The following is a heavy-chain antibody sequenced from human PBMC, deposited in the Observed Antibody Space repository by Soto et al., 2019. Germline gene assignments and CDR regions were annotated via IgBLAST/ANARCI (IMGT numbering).Heavy chain of an antibody. CDR3: AKDLGGGDVLLWFGEYSY. V-gene: IGHV3-23*01. CDR1: GFTFSSYA. D-gene: IGHD3-10*01. J-gene: IGHJ4*02. Sequence: GGSLRLSCAASGFTFSSYAMSWVRQAPGKGLEWVSAISGSGGSTYYADSVKGRFTISRDNSKNTLYLQMNSLRAEDTAVYYCAKDLGGGDVLLWFGEYSYWGQGTLVTVSS. CDR2: ISGSGGST.